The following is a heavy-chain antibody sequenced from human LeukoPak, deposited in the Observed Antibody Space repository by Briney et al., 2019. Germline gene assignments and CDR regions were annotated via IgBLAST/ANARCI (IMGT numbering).Heavy chain of an antibody. Sequence: VASVKVSCKASGYTFTSYDINWVRQATGQGLEWMGWMNPNSGNTGYAQKFQGRVTMTRNTSISTAYMELSSLRSEDTAVYYCARGRPYYDFWSGYKDYYYMDVWGKGTTVNVSS. V-gene: IGHV1-8*01. J-gene: IGHJ6*03. CDR2: MNPNSGNT. CDR3: ARGRPYYDFWSGYKDYYYMDV. D-gene: IGHD3-3*01. CDR1: GYTFTSYD.